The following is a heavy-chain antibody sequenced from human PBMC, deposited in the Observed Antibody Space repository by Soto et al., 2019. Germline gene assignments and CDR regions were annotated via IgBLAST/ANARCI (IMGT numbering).Heavy chain of an antibody. J-gene: IGHJ5*02. CDR3: VRTARQGAVAPHWFDR. Sequence: PSETLSLTCTVSGASIRSTDYYWSWIRQAPGKGLEWIGYVYYTGSTYYNPSLMSRLTISVDTSKNQFSLKPTSVTAAETAVYYCVRTARQGAVAPHWFDRWGQGTQVTVSS. V-gene: IGHV4-30-4*01. CDR1: GASIRSTDYY. D-gene: IGHD2-21*02. CDR2: VYYTGST.